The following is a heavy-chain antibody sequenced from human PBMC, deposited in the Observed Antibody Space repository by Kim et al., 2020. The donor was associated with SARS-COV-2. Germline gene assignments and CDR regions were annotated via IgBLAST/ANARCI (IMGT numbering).Heavy chain of an antibody. J-gene: IGHJ6*02. V-gene: IGHV3-30*04. CDR2: ISYDGNFK. CDR3: AREVVVVTAAMRGIYYYNGMDV. CDR1: GFTFNKHA. D-gene: IGHD2-2*01. Sequence: SLRLSCAASGFTFNKHAFHWVRQAPGKGLEWVALISYDGNFKYYADSVKGRFSISRDTSKNTLYLQMDSLRAEDTAVYYCAREVVVVTAAMRGIYYYNGMDVWGQGTTVTVSS.